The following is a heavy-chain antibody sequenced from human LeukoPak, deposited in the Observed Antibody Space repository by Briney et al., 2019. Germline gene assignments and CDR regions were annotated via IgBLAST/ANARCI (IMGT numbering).Heavy chain of an antibody. CDR1: GFTVSSNY. Sequence: PGGSLRLSCAASGFTVSSNYMSWVRQAPGKGLEWVSVIYSGGSTYYADSVKGRFTISRENSKNTLYLQMNSLRAEDTAVYYCARVFSGSYSDYFDYWGQGTLVTVSS. CDR3: ARVFSGSYSDYFDY. CDR2: IYSGGST. D-gene: IGHD1-26*01. V-gene: IGHV3-66*02. J-gene: IGHJ4*02.